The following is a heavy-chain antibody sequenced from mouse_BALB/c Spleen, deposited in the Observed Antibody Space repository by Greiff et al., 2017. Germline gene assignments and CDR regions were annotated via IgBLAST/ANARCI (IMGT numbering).Heavy chain of an antibody. V-gene: IGHV1-15*01. CDR2: IDPETGGT. D-gene: IGHD2-3*01. J-gene: IGHJ3*01. CDR1: GYTFTDYE. CDR3: TSKMAWFAY. Sequence: QVQLQQSGAELVRPGASVTLSCKASGYTFTDYEMHWVKQTPVHGLEWIGAIDPETGGTAYNQKFKGKATLTADKSSSTAYMELRSLTSEDSAVYYCTSKMAWFAYWGQGTLVTVSA.